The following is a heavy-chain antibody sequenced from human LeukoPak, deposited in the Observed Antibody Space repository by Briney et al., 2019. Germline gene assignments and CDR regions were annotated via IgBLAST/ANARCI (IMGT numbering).Heavy chain of an antibody. CDR1: GFTFSSYS. CDR3: AKHPLWGAYSVLDP. V-gene: IGHV3-21*01. D-gene: IGHD4-11*01. CDR2: ITSSSGYI. J-gene: IGHJ5*02. Sequence: PGGSLRLSCAASGFTFSSYSMHWVRQSPGKGLEWVSSITSSSGYIYYVDSVRGRFTISRDNAKNSLYLQMNSLRAEDTAMYYCAKHPLWGAYSVLDPWGQGTLVTVSS.